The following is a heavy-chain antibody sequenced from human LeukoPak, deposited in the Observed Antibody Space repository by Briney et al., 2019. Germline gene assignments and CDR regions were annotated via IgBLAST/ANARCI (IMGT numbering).Heavy chain of an antibody. D-gene: IGHD1-7*01. J-gene: IGHJ6*03. CDR3: ARGGYNWNSLGGGHYYYYMDV. CDR1: GYSISSGYY. CDR2: IYHSGSA. V-gene: IGHV4-38-2*02. Sequence: SETLSLTCTVSGYSISSGYYWGWIRQPPGKGLEWIGSIYHSGSAYYNPSLKSRVTISVDTSKNQFSLKLSSVTAADTAVYYCARGGYNWNSLGGGHYYYYMDVWGKGTTVTVSS.